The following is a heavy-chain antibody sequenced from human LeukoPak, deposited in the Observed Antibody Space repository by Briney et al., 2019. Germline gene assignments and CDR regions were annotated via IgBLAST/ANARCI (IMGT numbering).Heavy chain of an antibody. V-gene: IGHV1-8*01. D-gene: IGHD3-22*01. CDR3: ARGHYYSDITFPLHY. Sequence: ASVKVSCKASGYTFTSYNINWVRQATGQGLEWMGWMNPNSGNIGFAQKFQGRVTMTRNTSISTAYMELSSLRSEDTAVYFCARGHYYSDITFPLHYWGQGTLVTVSS. J-gene: IGHJ4*02. CDR1: GYTFTSYN. CDR2: MNPNSGNI.